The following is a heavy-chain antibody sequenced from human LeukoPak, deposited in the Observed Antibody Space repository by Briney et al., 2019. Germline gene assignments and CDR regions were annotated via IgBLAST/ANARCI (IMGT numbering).Heavy chain of an antibody. Sequence: GRSLRLSRAASGFTFSSYAMHWVRQAPGKGQEWVAVISYDGSNKYYADSVKGRFTISRDNSKNTLYLQMNSLRAEDTAVYYCARGGDPGAFDIWGQGTMVTVSS. CDR3: ARGGDPGAFDI. J-gene: IGHJ3*02. CDR1: GFTFSSYA. V-gene: IGHV3-30-3*01. D-gene: IGHD2-21*02. CDR2: ISYDGSNK.